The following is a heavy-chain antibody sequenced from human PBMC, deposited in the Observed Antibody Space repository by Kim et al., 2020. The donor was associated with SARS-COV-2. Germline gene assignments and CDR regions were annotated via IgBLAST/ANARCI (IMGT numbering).Heavy chain of an antibody. CDR2: ISYDGSNK. D-gene: IGHD2-2*01. V-gene: IGHV3-30*04. Sequence: GGSLRLSCAASGFTFSSYAMHWVRQAPGKGLEWVAVISYDGSNKYYADSVKGRFTISRDNSKNTLYLQMNSLRAEDTAVYYCARADIVVVPAAPRGGVPYYYYGMDVWGQGTTVTVSS. J-gene: IGHJ6*02. CDR1: GFTFSSYA. CDR3: ARADIVVVPAAPRGGVPYYYYGMDV.